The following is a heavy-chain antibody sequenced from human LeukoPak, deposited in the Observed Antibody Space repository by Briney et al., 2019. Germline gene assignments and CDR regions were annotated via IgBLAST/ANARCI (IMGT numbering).Heavy chain of an antibody. D-gene: IGHD2-2*01. CDR1: GGSFSGYY. Sequence: SETLSLTCAVYGGSFSGYYWSWIRQPPGKGLEWIGEINHSGSTNYNPSLKSRVTISVDTSKNQFSLKLSSVTAADTAVYYCARPYCSSTSCTYYYYYYMDVWGKGTTVTVSS. J-gene: IGHJ6*03. V-gene: IGHV4-34*01. CDR2: INHSGST. CDR3: ARPYCSSTSCTYYYYYYMDV.